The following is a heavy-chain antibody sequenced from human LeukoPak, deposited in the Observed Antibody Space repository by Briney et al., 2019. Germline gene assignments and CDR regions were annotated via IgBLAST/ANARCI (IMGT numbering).Heavy chain of an antibody. CDR2: IKSDGKT. V-gene: IGHV3-74*01. Sequence: GGSLRLSCEASGPTFSRYWMHWVRQAPGKGLVWVSRIKSDGKTNYADSVKGRFTISRDNAKNTVSLQMESLRAEDTGVYYCARAPSEVGGYYPEYFRHWGQGTLVTVSS. CDR3: ARAPSEVGGYYPEYFRH. CDR1: GPTFSRYW. J-gene: IGHJ1*01. D-gene: IGHD3-22*01.